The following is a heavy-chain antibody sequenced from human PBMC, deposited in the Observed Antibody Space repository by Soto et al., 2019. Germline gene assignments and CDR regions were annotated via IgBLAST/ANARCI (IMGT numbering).Heavy chain of an antibody. V-gene: IGHV4-39*01. J-gene: IGHJ4*02. Sequence: SETLSLTCTVSGGSISSRDYYWGWIRQPPGKGLEWLGFFYSGGTTYYNPSLKSRVTISADTPKNQFSLKLSSMTAADAAVYYCARSKLGIYAGYYDYWGQGILVTVSS. CDR3: ARSKLGIYAGYYDY. D-gene: IGHD1-26*01. CDR2: FYSGGTT. CDR1: GGSISSRDYY.